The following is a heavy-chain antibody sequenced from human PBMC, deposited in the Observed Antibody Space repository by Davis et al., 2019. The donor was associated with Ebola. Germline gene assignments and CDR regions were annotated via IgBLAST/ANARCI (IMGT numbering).Heavy chain of an antibody. CDR2: ISSRGSTI. V-gene: IGHV3-11*01. D-gene: IGHD4/OR15-4a*01. J-gene: IGHJ4*02. Sequence: GEYLKISCAASGFTFSDYYMSWIRQAPGKGLEWVSYISSRGSTIYYADSVKGRFTISRDNAKNSLYLQMNSLRAEDTAVYYCARVGLWWRRTLYFDYWGQGTLVTVSS. CDR3: ARVGLWWRRTLYFDY. CDR1: GFTFSDYY.